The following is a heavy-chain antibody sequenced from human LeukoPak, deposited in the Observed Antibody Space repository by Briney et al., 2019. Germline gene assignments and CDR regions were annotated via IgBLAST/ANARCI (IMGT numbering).Heavy chain of an antibody. CDR1: GYTFTNYG. D-gene: IGHD1-26*01. CDR2: ISAYNGNT. CDR3: ARDIATIVHQD. V-gene: IGHV1-18*01. Sequence: ASVKVSCKTSGYTFTNYGISWVRQAPGQGLEWMGWISAYNGNTNYVQKFQGRVTMTTDTSTSIVYMELSSLRSDDTAVYYCARDIATIVHQDWGQGTLVTVSS. J-gene: IGHJ4*02.